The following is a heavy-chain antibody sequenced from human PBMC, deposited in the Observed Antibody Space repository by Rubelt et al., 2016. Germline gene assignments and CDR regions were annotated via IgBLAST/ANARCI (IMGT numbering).Heavy chain of an antibody. CDR1: GYSFNTYH. D-gene: IGHD2-8*01. J-gene: IGHJ4*02. CDR3: ARGMSGNGVWDPLFYY. Sequence: QVVQSGAEVKKPGASVKISCAASGYSFNTYHFHWARQAPGQGLEWMGMIHPSGDTTTYAQRFQGRGTIARDTSTGTVYMELSSLRSEDTALYYCARGMSGNGVWDPLFYYWGQGTLVTVSS. CDR2: IHPSGDTT. V-gene: IGHV1-46*02.